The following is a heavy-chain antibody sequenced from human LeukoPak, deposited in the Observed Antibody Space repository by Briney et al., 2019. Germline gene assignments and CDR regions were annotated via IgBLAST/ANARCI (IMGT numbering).Heavy chain of an antibody. Sequence: GGSLRLSCAASGFAFSSYWVHWVRQAPGKGLVWVSRMNSDGSSTDYADSVKGRFTISRDNAKNTLHLQMNSLRAEDTAVYYCARGTVGAINTFDYWGQGTLVTVSS. V-gene: IGHV3-74*01. CDR3: ARGTVGAINTFDY. CDR1: GFAFSSYW. J-gene: IGHJ4*02. CDR2: MNSDGSST. D-gene: IGHD1-26*01.